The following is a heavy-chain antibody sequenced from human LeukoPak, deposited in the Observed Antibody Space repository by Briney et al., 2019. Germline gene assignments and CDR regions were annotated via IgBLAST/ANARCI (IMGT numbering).Heavy chain of an antibody. Sequence: PGGSLRLSCAASGFTVSSNYMSWVRQAPGKGLEWVSVIYSGGSTYYADSVKGRFTISRDDSKNTLYLQMNSLGAEDTAVYYCARVTYDSSGYYYARISDAFDIWGQGTMVTVSS. CDR3: ARVTYDSSGYYYARISDAFDI. V-gene: IGHV3-53*01. CDR2: IYSGGST. J-gene: IGHJ3*02. CDR1: GFTVSSNY. D-gene: IGHD3-22*01.